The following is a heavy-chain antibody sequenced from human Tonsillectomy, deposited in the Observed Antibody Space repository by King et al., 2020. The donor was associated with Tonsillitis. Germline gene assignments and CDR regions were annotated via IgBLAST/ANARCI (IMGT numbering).Heavy chain of an antibody. J-gene: IGHJ4*02. CDR2: IRSKAYGGTT. CDR1: GFTFGDYA. CDR3: TRETKSGWGDY. D-gene: IGHD6-19*01. V-gene: IGHV3-49*04. Sequence: VQLVESGGGLVQPGRSLRLSCTASGFTFGDYAMSWVRQAPGKGLEWVGFIRSKAYGGTTEYAASVKGRFTISRDDSKSIAYLQMNSLKTEDTAAYYCTRETKSGWGDYWGQGTLVTVSS.